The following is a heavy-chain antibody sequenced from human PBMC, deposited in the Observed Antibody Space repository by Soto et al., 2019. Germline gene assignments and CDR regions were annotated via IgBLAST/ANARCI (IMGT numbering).Heavy chain of an antibody. Sequence: EVQLLESGGGLVQPGGSLRLTCAASGFTFSSYGISWIRLSPGKGLEWVSVISGRGDTTYYTPSVKGRFTISRDDFRNTLYLQMNSLRTEDTAIYYCAKLRDFVVLPAGILDYWGPGTLVTVSS. CDR3: AKLRDFVVLPAGILDY. V-gene: IGHV3-23*01. CDR1: GFTFSSYG. D-gene: IGHD2-8*01. CDR2: ISGRGDTT. J-gene: IGHJ4*02.